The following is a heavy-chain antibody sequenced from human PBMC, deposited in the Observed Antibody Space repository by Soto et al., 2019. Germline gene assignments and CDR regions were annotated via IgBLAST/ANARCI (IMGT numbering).Heavy chain of an antibody. V-gene: IGHV1-69*01. Sequence: QVQLVQSGAEVKKPGSSVKVSCKASGGTFSSYAISWVRQAPGQGLEWMGGIIPIFGTANYAQKFQGRVTITADESTSTAYMELSSLRSEDTAVYYCARELLLYYYDSRGYNEWRAFDIWGQGSMVTVSS. CDR2: IIPIFGTA. D-gene: IGHD3-22*01. J-gene: IGHJ3*02. CDR3: ARELLLYYYDSRGYNEWRAFDI. CDR1: GGTFSSYA.